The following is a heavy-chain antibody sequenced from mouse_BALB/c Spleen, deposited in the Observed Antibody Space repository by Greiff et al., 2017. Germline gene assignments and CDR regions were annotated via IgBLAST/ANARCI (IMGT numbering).Heavy chain of an antibody. CDR3: ARDGLRLPPDY. Sequence: VQLQQSGAELMKPGASVKISCKATGYTFSSYWIEWVKQRPGHGLEWIGEILPGSGSTNYNEKFKGKATFTADTSSNTAYMQLSSLTSEDSAVYYCARDGLRLPPDYWGQGTTLTVSS. CDR1: GYTFSSYW. D-gene: IGHD1-2*01. V-gene: IGHV1-9*01. J-gene: IGHJ2*01. CDR2: ILPGSGST.